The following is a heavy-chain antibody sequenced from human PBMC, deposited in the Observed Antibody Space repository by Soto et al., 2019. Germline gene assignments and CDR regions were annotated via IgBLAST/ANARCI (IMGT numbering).Heavy chain of an antibody. CDR2: ISGSDGKT. CDR1: GFSFGSYA. CDR3: ARWSYLDY. Sequence: GGSLRLSCAASGFSFGSYALSWVRQAPGKGLEWVSTISGSDGKTFYADSVKGRFSISRDTSQNTLYLQMNSLRADDTAIYYCARWSYLDYWGQGTRVTISS. J-gene: IGHJ4*02. V-gene: IGHV3-23*01. D-gene: IGHD3-3*01.